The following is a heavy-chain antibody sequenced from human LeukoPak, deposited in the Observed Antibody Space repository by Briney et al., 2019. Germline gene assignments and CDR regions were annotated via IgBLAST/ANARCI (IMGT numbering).Heavy chain of an antibody. CDR2: INPNSGGT. CDR3: ARITIFGVVIIRKSPGMRGAFDI. J-gene: IGHJ3*02. V-gene: IGHV1-2*02. D-gene: IGHD3-3*01. CDR1: GYTFTGYY. Sequence: ASVKVSCKASGYTFTGYYMHWVRQAPGQGLEWMGWINPNSGGTNYAQKFQGRVTMTRDTSISTAYMELSRLRSDDTAVYYCARITIFGVVIIRKSPGMRGAFDIWGQGTMVTVSS.